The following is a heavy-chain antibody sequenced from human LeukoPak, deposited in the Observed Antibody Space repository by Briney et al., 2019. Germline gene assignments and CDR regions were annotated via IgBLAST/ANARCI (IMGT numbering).Heavy chain of an antibody. D-gene: IGHD1-26*01. CDR1: GMNFERYA. CDR2: ISADGKA. CDR3: ATWAFYHDLDV. Sequence: GGSLRLSCAASGMNFERYAMHWVRQRPGQGMEWVGVISADGKADHADAVKGRFTVSRDNSKDSLSLQMSSLRDEDTALYYCATWAFYHDLDVWGQGTTVTVSS. J-gene: IGHJ6*02. V-gene: IGHV3-43*02.